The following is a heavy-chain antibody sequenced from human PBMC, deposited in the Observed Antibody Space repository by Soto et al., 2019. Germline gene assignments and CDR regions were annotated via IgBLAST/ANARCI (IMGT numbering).Heavy chain of an antibody. V-gene: IGHV4-59*01. CDR1: GGSISSYY. CDR3: ARSGTIVTFWLPARHPNWFDP. D-gene: IGHD4-4*01. J-gene: IGHJ5*02. Sequence: SETLSLTCTVSGGSISSYYWSWIRQPPGKGLEWIGYIYYSGSTNYNPSLKSRVTISVDTSKNQFSLKLSSVTAADTAVYYCARSGTIVTFWLPARHPNWFDPWGQGTLVTVSS. CDR2: IYYSGST.